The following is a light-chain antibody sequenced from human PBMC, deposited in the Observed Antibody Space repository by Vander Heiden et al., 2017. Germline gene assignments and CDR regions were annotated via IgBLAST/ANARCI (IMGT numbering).Light chain of an antibody. CDR3: QQTYTTHQT. J-gene: IGKJ4*01. CDR2: IAS. CDR1: QRIGVY. V-gene: IGKV1-39*01. Sequence: SLSASLGERVTITCRTSQRIGVYLNWYQQKPGKAPNLLIYIASSLQTGVPPRFSGSGSGIDFTLTISSLQPEDSATYYCQQTYTTHQTFGGGTKLEIK.